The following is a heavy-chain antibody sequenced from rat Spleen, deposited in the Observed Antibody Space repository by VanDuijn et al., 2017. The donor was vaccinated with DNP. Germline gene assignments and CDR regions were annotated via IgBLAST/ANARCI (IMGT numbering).Heavy chain of an antibody. V-gene: IGHV5-31*01. CDR2: ITSSGGDS. J-gene: IGHJ4*01. CDR3: TSPVPSGHYVMDA. CDR1: GFTFNNYW. D-gene: IGHD4-3*01. Sequence: EVQLVESGGGLVQPGRSLKLSCVASGFTFNNYWMTWIRQVPGKGLEWVASITSSGGDSYYPDSVKGRFTISRDNAKSSLYLQMNSLKSEDTATYYCTSPVPSGHYVMDAWGQGTSVTVSS.